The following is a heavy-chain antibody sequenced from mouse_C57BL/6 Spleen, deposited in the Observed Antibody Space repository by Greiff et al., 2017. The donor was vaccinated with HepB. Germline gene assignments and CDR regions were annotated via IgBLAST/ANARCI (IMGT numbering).Heavy chain of an antibody. Sequence: EVKLQESGPGLVKPSQSLSLTCSVTGYSITSGYYWNWIRQFPGNKLEWMGYISYDGSNNYNPSLKNRISITLDTSKNQFFLKLNSVTTEDTATYYCAREDGYYAMDYWGQGPSVTVSS. CDR1: GYSITSGYY. D-gene: IGHD2-3*01. CDR3: AREDGYYAMDY. V-gene: IGHV3-6*01. J-gene: IGHJ4*01. CDR2: ISYDGSN.